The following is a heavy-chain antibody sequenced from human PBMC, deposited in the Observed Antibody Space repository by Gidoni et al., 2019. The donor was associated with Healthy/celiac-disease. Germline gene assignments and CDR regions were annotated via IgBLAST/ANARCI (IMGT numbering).Heavy chain of an antibody. V-gene: IGHV1-3*01. J-gene: IGHJ5*02. CDR1: GYTFTSYA. CDR2: INAGNGNT. CDR3: ARAPNRLPYYYDSSGYYSNWFDP. Sequence: QVQLVQSGAEVKKPGASVKVSCKASGYTFTSYAMHWVRQAPGQRLELMGWINAGNGNTKYSQKFQGRVTITRDTSASTAYMELSSLRSEDTAVYYCARAPNRLPYYYDSSGYYSNWFDPWGQGTLVTVSS. D-gene: IGHD3-22*01.